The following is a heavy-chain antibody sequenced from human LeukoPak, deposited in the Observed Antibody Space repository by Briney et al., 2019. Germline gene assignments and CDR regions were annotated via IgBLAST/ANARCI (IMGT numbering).Heavy chain of an antibody. D-gene: IGHD2-2*01. Sequence: GGSLRLSCAASGFTFSSYEMNWVRQAPGKGLEWVSYISSSGSTIYYADSVKGRFTISRDNAKNSLYLQMNSLRAEDTAVYYCARDRYVVVPAAMGPLNYYYYGRDVWAKGPTVTVSS. CDR2: ISSSGSTI. V-gene: IGHV3-48*03. J-gene: IGHJ6*04. CDR1: GFTFSSYE. CDR3: ARDRYVVVPAAMGPLNYYYYGRDV.